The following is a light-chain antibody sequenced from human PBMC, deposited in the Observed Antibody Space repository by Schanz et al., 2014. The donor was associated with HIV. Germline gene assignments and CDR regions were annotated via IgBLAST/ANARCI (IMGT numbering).Light chain of an antibody. CDR1: AFNVGQNY. J-gene: IGLJ2*01. CDR3: GAWDSGRRAVV. Sequence: QSVLTQPPSVSAAPGQRVTISCSGSAFNVGQNYVSWYQQLPGTAPKLLIYGTHDRLSEIPDRFSGSKTGTSATLAIVGLQAGDEADYYCGAWDSGRRAVVFGGGTKLTVL. CDR2: GTH. V-gene: IGLV1-51*01.